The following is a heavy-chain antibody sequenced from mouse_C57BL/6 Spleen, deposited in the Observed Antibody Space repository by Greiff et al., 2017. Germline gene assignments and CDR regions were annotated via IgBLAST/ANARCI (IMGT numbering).Heavy chain of an antibody. CDR1: GYTFTSYW. Sequence: QVQLQQPGAELVKPGASVKLSCKASGYTFTSYWMQWVKQRPGQGLEWIGEIDPSASYTTYNQKFKGKATLTVDTSSSTAYMQLSSLTSEDSAVYYCARGTRYFDVWGTGTTVTVSS. CDR3: ARGTRYFDV. D-gene: IGHD3-3*01. V-gene: IGHV1-50*01. J-gene: IGHJ1*03. CDR2: IDPSASYT.